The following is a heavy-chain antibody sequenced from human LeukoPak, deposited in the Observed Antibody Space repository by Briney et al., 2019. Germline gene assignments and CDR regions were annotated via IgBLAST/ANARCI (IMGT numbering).Heavy chain of an antibody. D-gene: IGHD5-24*01. Sequence: SETLSLTCSVSGGSINSYYWSWIRQPPGEGLERIGNIYYSGSTNYNPSLNSRFTISVDTSKNQFFMKVTSVTAADTAMYYCARVPRSNMAYFEYWGQGALVIVSS. V-gene: IGHV4-59*08. CDR3: ARVPRSNMAYFEY. J-gene: IGHJ4*02. CDR2: IYYSGST. CDR1: GGSINSYY.